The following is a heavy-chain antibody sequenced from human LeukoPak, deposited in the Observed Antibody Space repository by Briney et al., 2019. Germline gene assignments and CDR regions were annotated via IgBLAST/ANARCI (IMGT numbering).Heavy chain of an antibody. J-gene: IGHJ6*03. CDR3: ARTGVVVTLGYHYYYMDF. Sequence: QPGGSLRLSCAASGFTFSSYWMHWVRQAPGKGLVWVSRINSDGSSTSYGDSMKGRFTISRDNAKNTLYLQMNSLRAEDTAVYYCARTGVVVTLGYHYYYMDFWGKGTTVTVSS. D-gene: IGHD2-21*02. CDR1: GFTFSSYW. V-gene: IGHV3-74*01. CDR2: INSDGSST.